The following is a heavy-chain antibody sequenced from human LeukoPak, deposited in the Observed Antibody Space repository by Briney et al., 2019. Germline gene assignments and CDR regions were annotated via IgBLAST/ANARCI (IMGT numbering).Heavy chain of an antibody. D-gene: IGHD2-2*01. J-gene: IGHJ4*02. CDR2: ISAYKGNT. CDR3: ARDGIVVVPAATWNDY. CDR1: GYTFTSYG. Sequence: ASVKVSCKASGYTFTSYGISWVRQAPGQGLEWMGWISAYKGNTNYAQKLQGRVTMTTDTSTSTAYMELRSLRSDDTAVYYCARDGIVVVPAATWNDYWGQGTLVTVSS. V-gene: IGHV1-18*01.